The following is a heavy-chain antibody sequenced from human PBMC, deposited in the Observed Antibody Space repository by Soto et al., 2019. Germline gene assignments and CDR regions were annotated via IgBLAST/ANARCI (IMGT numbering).Heavy chain of an antibody. V-gene: IGHV4-34*01. D-gene: IGHD3-10*01. Sequence: SETLSLTCAVYGGSFSGYYWSWIRQPPGKGLEWIGEINHSGSTNYNPSLKSRVTISVDTSKNQFSLNLSSVTAADTAVYYCARTSRGYYDGWGSYHWFDSCGQGTLVTFSS. CDR1: GGSFSGYY. CDR2: INHSGST. J-gene: IGHJ5*01. CDR3: ARTSRGYYDGWGSYHWFDS.